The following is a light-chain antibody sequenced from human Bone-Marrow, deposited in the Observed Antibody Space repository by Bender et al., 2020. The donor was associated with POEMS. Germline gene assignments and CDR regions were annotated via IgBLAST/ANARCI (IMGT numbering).Light chain of an antibody. V-gene: IGLV3-1*01. CDR2: EEN. CDR1: QLGDQY. CDR3: QAWDTSSVV. Sequence: SYGLTQPPSVSVSPGHTANITCSGDQLGDQYASWYQLKPGQSPVLVIYEENKRPSGIPERFSGPNSGNIATLTISGTQALDDADYYCQAWDTSSVVFGGGTKLTVL. J-gene: IGLJ2*01.